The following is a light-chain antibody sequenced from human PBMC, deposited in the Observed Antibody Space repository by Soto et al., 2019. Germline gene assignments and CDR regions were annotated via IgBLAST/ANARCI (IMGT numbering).Light chain of an antibody. V-gene: IGKV1-9*01. Sequence: DIQLTQSPSFLSASVGDRVTITGRASQGISTYLAWYQQKLGKAPKLLIYDASTLQSGVPSRFSGSRSGTEFTLTISSLQPEDFATYYCQQLNGYLELTFGGGTKVDIK. CDR2: DAS. CDR1: QGISTY. J-gene: IGKJ4*01. CDR3: QQLNGYLELT.